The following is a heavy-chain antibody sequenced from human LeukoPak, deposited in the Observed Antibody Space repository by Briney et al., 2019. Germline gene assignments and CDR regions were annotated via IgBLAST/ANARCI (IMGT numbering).Heavy chain of an antibody. CDR1: GFTFSKSV. CDR3: ASYKSGSCPGYYGMDV. Sequence: GSLRLSCAASGFTFSKSVMSWVRQAPGEGLEWIGYIYYSGSTNYNPSLKSRVTISVDTSKNQFSLKLTSVTAADTAVYYCASYKSGSCPGYYGMDVWGQGTTVTVSS. V-gene: IGHV4-59*01. D-gene: IGHD1-26*01. J-gene: IGHJ6*02. CDR2: IYYSGST.